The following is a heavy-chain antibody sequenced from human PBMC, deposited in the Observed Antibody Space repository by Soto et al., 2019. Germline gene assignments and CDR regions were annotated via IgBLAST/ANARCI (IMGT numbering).Heavy chain of an antibody. J-gene: IGHJ4*02. V-gene: IGHV4-59*01. CDR3: TRVGGYYGDYPNFDY. D-gene: IGHD4-17*01. CDR2: IYYSGST. CDR1: GGSIRSYY. Sequence: PSETLSLTCTVYGGSIRSYYWSWIRQPPGKGLEWIGNIYYSGSTNYNPSRKSRATTSVDMSKNQVSLKLSSVTAADTAVYYCTRVGGYYGDYPNFDYWGQGALVTV.